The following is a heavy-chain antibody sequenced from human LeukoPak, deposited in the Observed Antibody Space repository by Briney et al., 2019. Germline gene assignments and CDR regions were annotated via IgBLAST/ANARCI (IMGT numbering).Heavy chain of an antibody. CDR2: ISGSGSRT. CDR3: AKGSREWELLDAFDI. V-gene: IGHV3-23*01. CDR1: GFTYSSYG. D-gene: IGHD1-26*01. J-gene: IGHJ3*02. Sequence: PSGGSLRLSCAASGFTYSSYGMTWVRQAPGKGLEWVSGISGSGSRTDYADSVKGRFTISRDNAKNTLYLQMNSLRAEDTAAYYCAKGSREWELLDAFDIWGQGTMVTVSS.